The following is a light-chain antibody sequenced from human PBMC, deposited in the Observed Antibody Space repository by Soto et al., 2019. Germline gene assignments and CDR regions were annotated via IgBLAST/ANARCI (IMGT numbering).Light chain of an antibody. V-gene: IGKV3-20*01. J-gene: IGKJ5*01. CDR1: QSVSTSY. Sequence: ETVLTQSPGTLSLSPGERAILSCRASQSVSTSYLAWYQQKPGQAPRLLIYAASSRATGIPDRFSGTGSGTEFTLTISSLQSEDFAVYFCQQYGNSPAITFGQGTRLEI. CDR2: AAS. CDR3: QQYGNSPAIT.